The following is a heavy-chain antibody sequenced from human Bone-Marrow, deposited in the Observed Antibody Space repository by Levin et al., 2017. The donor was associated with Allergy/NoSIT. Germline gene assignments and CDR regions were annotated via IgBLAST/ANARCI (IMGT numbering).Heavy chain of an antibody. D-gene: IGHD1-26*01. CDR3: ARENRSGSYSSEYYGMDV. J-gene: IGHJ6*02. V-gene: IGHV1-69*13. CDR1: GGTFSNYV. Sequence: SVKVSCKASGGTFSNYVINWVRQAPGQGLEWMGGIIPNFGSPNYAQKFEGRVTITADDYTTTGYMELNSLASEDTAVYYCARENRSGSYSSEYYGMDVWGQGTPVIVSS. CDR2: IIPNFGSP.